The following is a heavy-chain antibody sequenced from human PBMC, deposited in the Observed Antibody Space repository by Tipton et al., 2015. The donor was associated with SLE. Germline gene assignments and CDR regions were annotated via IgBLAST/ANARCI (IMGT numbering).Heavy chain of an antibody. Sequence: SLRLSCAASGFTFSDYYMSWIRQAPGKGLEWVSYISNSGSTIYYADSVKGRFTISRDSAKNSLYLQMNSLRAEDTAVYYCARGDYAPSPNFDYWGQGTLVTASS. CDR2: ISNSGSTI. V-gene: IGHV3-11*04. CDR3: ARGDYAPSPNFDY. D-gene: IGHD4-17*01. J-gene: IGHJ4*02. CDR1: GFTFSDYY.